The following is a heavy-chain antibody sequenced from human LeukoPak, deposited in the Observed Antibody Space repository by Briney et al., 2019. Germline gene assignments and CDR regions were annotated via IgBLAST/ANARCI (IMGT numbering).Heavy chain of an antibody. CDR2: ISSSGSTI. CDR3: ASGGSSSSTWTQSGGDVDY. J-gene: IGHJ4*02. V-gene: IGHV3-11*04. CDR1: GFTFSDYY. Sequence: GGSLRLSCAASGFTFSDYYMSWIRQAPGKGLEWVSYISSSGSTIYYADSVKGRFTISGDNAKNSLYLQMNSLRAEDTAVYYCASGGSSSSTWTQSGGDVDYWGQGTLVTVSS. D-gene: IGHD6-6*01.